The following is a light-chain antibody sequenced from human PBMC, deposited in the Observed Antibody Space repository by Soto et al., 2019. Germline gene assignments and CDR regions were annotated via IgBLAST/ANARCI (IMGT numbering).Light chain of an antibody. Sequence: EFVLTHCLCTLAVSPLQGATVCGRPSQNFSSKYLAWYQQKPGQAPRLLIYGASSRATGIPDRFSGSESGTDFTLTISRLEPEDFAVYYCQQYGSSPRTFGQGSKVDIK. CDR3: QQYGSSPRT. V-gene: IGKV3-20*01. CDR2: GAS. J-gene: IGKJ1*01. CDR1: QNFSSKY.